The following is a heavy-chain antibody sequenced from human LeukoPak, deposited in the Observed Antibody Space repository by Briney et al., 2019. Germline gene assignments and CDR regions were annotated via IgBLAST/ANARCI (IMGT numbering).Heavy chain of an antibody. J-gene: IGHJ3*02. V-gene: IGHV4-59*01. CDR3: ARDNYGDAFDI. CDR2: IYYSGGT. CDR1: GGSISSYY. Sequence: PSETLSLTCTVSGGSISSYYWSWIRQPPGKGLEWIGYIYYSGGTNYNPSLKSRVTISVGTSKNQFSLKLSSVTAADTAVYYCARDNYGDAFDIWGQGTMVTVSS. D-gene: IGHD4-11*01.